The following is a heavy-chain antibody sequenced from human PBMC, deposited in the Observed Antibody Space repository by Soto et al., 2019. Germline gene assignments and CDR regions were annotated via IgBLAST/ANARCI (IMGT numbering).Heavy chain of an antibody. V-gene: IGHV4-4*02. CDR1: SGSISSSNW. J-gene: IGHJ5*02. CDR2: IYHSGST. Sequence: PSETLSLTCAVSSGSISSSNWWSWVRQPPGKGLEWIGEIYHSGSTNYNPSLKSRVTISVDKSKNQFSMKLSSVTAADTAVYYCARGYYGDYSIDPWGQGTLVTVSS. D-gene: IGHD4-17*01. CDR3: ARGYYGDYSIDP.